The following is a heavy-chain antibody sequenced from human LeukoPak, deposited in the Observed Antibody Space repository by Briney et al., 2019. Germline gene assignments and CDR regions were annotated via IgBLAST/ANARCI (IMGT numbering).Heavy chain of an antibody. CDR1: GGSISSYY. CDR2: IYTSGST. V-gene: IGHV4-4*09. Sequence: SETLSLTCTVSGGSISSYYWSWTRQPPGKGLEWIGYIYTSGSTNYNPSLKSRVTISVDTSKNQFSLKLSSVTAADTAVYYCARGVVSDYWGQGTLVTVSS. J-gene: IGHJ4*02. CDR3: ARGVVSDY. D-gene: IGHD2-15*01.